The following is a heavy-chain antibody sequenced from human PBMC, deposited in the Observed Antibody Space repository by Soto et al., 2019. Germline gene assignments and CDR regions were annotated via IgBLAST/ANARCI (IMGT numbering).Heavy chain of an antibody. V-gene: IGHV1-2*02. J-gene: IGHJ4*02. CDR1: GYTFTGYH. Sequence: QVQLVQSGAEVKKPGASVKVSCKASGYTFTGYHMHWVRQAPGQGLEWMGWIHPNSGGTSYAQKFQGRVTMTRDTSISTAYMELTRLRSDDTAVYSCARILSEEVGALHYWGQGTLVTVSS. D-gene: IGHD1-26*01. CDR3: ARILSEEVGALHY. CDR2: IHPNSGGT.